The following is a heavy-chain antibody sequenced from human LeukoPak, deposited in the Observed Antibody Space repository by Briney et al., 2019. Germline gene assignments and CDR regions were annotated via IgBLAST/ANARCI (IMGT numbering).Heavy chain of an antibody. CDR2: MNRDGSEK. J-gene: IGHJ4*02. CDR3: ARDYYDSSPADY. Sequence: PGGSLRLSCAASGFTFSSYWMSWVRQAPGKGLEWVANMNRDGSEKNYVDSIKGRFTISRDNAANSLYLQMNSLRVEDTAVYYCARDYYDSSPADYWGQGTLVTVSS. D-gene: IGHD3-22*01. CDR1: GFTFSSYW. V-gene: IGHV3-7*01.